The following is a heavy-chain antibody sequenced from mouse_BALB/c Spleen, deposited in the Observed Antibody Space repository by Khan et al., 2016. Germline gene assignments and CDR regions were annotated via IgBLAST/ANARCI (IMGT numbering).Heavy chain of an antibody. V-gene: IGHV4-1*02. J-gene: IGHJ1*01. CDR1: GFDFSRYG. CDR2: INPDSSTT. CDR3: ASTFWYFDV. Sequence: EVKLEESGGGLVKPGGSLKLSCAASGFDFSRYGMSWVRQAPGKGLEWIGGINPDSSTTKYTASLKDKFIISRDNAKNTMYLQMSKVRYEDTALYYFASTFWYFDVWGPGNTVTVSS.